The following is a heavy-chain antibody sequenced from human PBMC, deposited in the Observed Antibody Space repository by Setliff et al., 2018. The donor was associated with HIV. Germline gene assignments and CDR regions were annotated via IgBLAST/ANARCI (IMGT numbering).Heavy chain of an antibody. CDR3: ARVPGDYGGNPIDY. D-gene: IGHD4-17*01. Sequence: ASVKVSCKASGYNFFSYGISWVRQAPGQGLEWMGWISTFDGNTDYAQNVQDRVTMTTDTSTSTVYMELRSLRSGDTAVYYCARVPGDYGGNPIDYWGQGTLVTVSS. CDR1: GYNFFSYG. CDR2: ISTFDGNT. V-gene: IGHV1-18*01. J-gene: IGHJ4*02.